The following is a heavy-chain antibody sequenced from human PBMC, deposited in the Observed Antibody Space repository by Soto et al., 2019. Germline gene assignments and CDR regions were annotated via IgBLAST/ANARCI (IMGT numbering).Heavy chain of an antibody. J-gene: IGHJ6*02. CDR3: ARDGEQWLAPPLYYYYYGMDV. Sequence: QVQLVQSGAEVKKPGASVKVSCKASGYTFTSYGISWVRQAPGQGLEWMGWISAYNGNTNYAQKLQGRVTMTTDTCTSTAYMELRSLRSDDTAVYYCARDGEQWLAPPLYYYYYGMDVWGQGTMVTVSS. CDR1: GYTFTSYG. CDR2: ISAYNGNT. D-gene: IGHD6-19*01. V-gene: IGHV1-18*01.